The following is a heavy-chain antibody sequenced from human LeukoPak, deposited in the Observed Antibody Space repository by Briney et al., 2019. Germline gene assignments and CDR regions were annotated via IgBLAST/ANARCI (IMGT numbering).Heavy chain of an antibody. CDR2: IRYDGNNK. CDR3: AGNGYNSGWYFNY. D-gene: IGHD6-25*01. CDR1: GFSFSNSG. J-gene: IGHJ4*02. V-gene: IGHV3-30*02. Sequence: GGSLRLSCAASGFSFSNSGMHWVRQAPGKGLEWVAFIRYDGNNKYYADPVKGRFTISRDNSKNTLYLQMNSLRAEDTAIYYCAGNGYNSGWYFNYWGQGTLVTVSS.